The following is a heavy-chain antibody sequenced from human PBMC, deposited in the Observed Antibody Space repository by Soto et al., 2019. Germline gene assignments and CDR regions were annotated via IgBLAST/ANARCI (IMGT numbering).Heavy chain of an antibody. CDR2: ISYDGSNK. CDR1: GFTFSSYA. Sequence: QVQLVESGGGVVQPGRSLRLSCAASGFTFSSYAMHWVRQAPGKGLEWVAVISYDGSNKYYADSVKGRFTISRDNSKNTLYLQMNNLRAEVTAVYYCARGGYYDSSGWRSYYYGMDVWGQGTTVTVSS. CDR3: ARGGYYDSSGWRSYYYGMDV. J-gene: IGHJ6*02. V-gene: IGHV3-30-3*01. D-gene: IGHD3-22*01.